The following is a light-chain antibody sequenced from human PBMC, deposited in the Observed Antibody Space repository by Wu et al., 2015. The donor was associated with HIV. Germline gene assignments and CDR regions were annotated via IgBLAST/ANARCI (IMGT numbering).Light chain of an antibody. J-gene: IGKJ4*01. CDR2: AAS. CDR3: QQYDTFPLN. Sequence: AIQLVRSPSSLSASTGDTVTTTCRASQDIGTYLSWYQQTPGRPPKLLVSAASTLETGVPSRFSGSGSGTQFSLTISCLQSADFATYFCQQYDTFPLNFGGGTTVDVK. V-gene: IGKV1-8*01. CDR1: QDIGTY.